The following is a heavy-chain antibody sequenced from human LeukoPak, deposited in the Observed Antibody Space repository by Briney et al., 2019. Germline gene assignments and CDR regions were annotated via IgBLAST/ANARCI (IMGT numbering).Heavy chain of an antibody. Sequence: GSSVKVSCKASGGTFSSYAISWVRQAPGQGLEWMGGIIPIFGTANYAQEFQGRVTITADESTSTAYMELSSLRSEDTAVYYCARVPYYGSGSFDIWGQGTMVTVSS. J-gene: IGHJ3*02. CDR3: ARVPYYGSGSFDI. CDR1: GGTFSSYA. D-gene: IGHD3-10*01. CDR2: IIPIFGTA. V-gene: IGHV1-69*01.